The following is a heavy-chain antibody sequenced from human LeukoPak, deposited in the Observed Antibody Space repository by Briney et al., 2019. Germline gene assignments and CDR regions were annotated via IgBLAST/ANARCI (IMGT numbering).Heavy chain of an antibody. CDR1: GYTFTSYD. J-gene: IGHJ4*02. D-gene: IGHD2-2*02. CDR2: MNPNRGNT. V-gene: IGHV1-8*01. Sequence: GASVKVSCKASGYTFTSYDINWVRQATGQGLEWMGWMNPNRGNTGYAQKFQGRLPMHRNTSIKTAYMELSSLRSEDTAVYYCARGGREAAAISYWGQGTLVTVSS. CDR3: ARGGREAAAISY.